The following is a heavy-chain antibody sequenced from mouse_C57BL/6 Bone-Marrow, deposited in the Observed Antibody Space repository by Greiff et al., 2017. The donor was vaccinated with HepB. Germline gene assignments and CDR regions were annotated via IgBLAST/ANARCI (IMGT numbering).Heavy chain of an antibody. D-gene: IGHD1-1*02. V-gene: IGHV1-63*01. J-gene: IGHJ4*01. CDR2: IYPGGGYN. CDR1: GYTFTNYW. Sequence: VQRVESGAELVRPGTSVKMSCKASGYTFTNYWIGWAKQRPGHGLEWSGEIYPGGGYNNYNETFKGKAPLTSDKSSSTAYMQFSSLTYEDSALYSCARARLFAMDYWGPGTSVTVSS. CDR3: ARARLFAMDY.